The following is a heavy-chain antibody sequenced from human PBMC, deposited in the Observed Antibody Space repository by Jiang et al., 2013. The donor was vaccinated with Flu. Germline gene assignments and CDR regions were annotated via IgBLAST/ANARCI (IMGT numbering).Heavy chain of an antibody. V-gene: IGHV4-39*01. D-gene: IGHD4-17*01. CDR2: IYYSGST. CDR3: ARLREHYGDYFDY. J-gene: IGHJ4*02. Sequence: PGLVKPSGTLSLTCTVSGGSISSSSYYWGWIRQPPGKGLEWIGSIYYSGSTYYNPSLKSRVTISVDTSKNQFSLKLSSVTAADTAVYYCARLREHYGDYFDYWGQGTLVTVSS. CDR1: GGSISSSSYY.